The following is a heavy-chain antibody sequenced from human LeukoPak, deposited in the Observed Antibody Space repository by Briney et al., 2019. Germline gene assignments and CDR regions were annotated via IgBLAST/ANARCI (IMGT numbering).Heavy chain of an antibody. CDR2: IIPIFGTA. CDR3: ASQVSSPVLAY. Sequence: SVKVSCKASGYTFTSYGISWVRQAPGQGLEWMGRIIPIFGTANYAQKFQGRVTITTDESTSTAYMELSSLRSEDTAVYYCASQVSSPVLAYWGQGALVTVSS. J-gene: IGHJ4*02. D-gene: IGHD6-13*01. CDR1: GYTFTSYG. V-gene: IGHV1-69*05.